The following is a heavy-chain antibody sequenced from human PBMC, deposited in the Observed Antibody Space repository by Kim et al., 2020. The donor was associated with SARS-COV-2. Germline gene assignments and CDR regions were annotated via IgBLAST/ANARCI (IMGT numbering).Heavy chain of an antibody. CDR2: IWNDGSNK. Sequence: GGSLRLSCAASGFTFSNYGMHWVRQAPAKGLEWVAVIWNDGSNKYFADSVRGRFTISRDNSKNTLYLQMNSLRAEDTALYFCAKDIGTSWYPLGYWGQGTLVTVSS. J-gene: IGHJ4*02. CDR3: AKDIGTSWYPLGY. CDR1: GFTFSNYG. D-gene: IGHD6-13*01. V-gene: IGHV3-33*06.